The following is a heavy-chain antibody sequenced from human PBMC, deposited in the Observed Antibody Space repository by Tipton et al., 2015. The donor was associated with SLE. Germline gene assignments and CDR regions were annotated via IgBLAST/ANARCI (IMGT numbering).Heavy chain of an antibody. CDR2: LHHSRCT. Sequence: TLSLTCTVSAVSLTCHYWSWVRPSPGPGLEWFGLLHHSRCTNYNPSLQRRVTMSVQTSKNQFSLKLTAVTAADTAVYYCARGIAAAGSYYYYYYMDVWGKGTTVTVSS. D-gene: IGHD6-13*01. CDR3: ARGIAAAGSYYYYYYMDV. J-gene: IGHJ6*03. V-gene: IGHV4-59*11. CDR1: AVSLTCHY.